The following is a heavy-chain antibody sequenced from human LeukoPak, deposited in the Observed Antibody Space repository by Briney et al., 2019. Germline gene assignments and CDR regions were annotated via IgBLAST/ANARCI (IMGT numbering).Heavy chain of an antibody. CDR2: ISWNGDSI. D-gene: IGHD5-18*01. Sequence: GRSLRLSCVASGFNFDGYAMYWVRQAPGKGLEWVSGISWNGDSIGYGGSVKGRFTISRDNAKNSLFLQMNSLRAEDTALYYCAKGLTSGFNTAMHYWGQGTLVTVSS. CDR3: AKGLTSGFNTAMHY. CDR1: GFNFDGYA. J-gene: IGHJ4*02. V-gene: IGHV3-9*01.